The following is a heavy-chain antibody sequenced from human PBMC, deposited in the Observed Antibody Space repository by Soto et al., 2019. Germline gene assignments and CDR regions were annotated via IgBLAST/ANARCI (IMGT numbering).Heavy chain of an antibody. D-gene: IGHD6-6*01. V-gene: IGHV1-46*01. CDR3: ARHRTEYRSSSEEFDY. Sequence: ASVKVSCKASGYTFTSYYMHWGRQAPGQGLEWMGIITPSGGSTSYAQKFQGRVTMTRDTSTSTVYMQLSSLRSEDTAVYYCARHRTEYRSSSEEFDYWGQGXLVTVSS. CDR2: ITPSGGST. CDR1: GYTFTSYY. J-gene: IGHJ4*02.